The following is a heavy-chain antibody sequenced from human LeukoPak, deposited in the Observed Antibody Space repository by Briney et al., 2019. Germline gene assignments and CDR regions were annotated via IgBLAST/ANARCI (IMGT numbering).Heavy chain of an antibody. CDR1: GYTFTSYY. CDR2: INPSGGST. V-gene: IGHV1-46*01. CDR3: ARGDYGGKLRPTQYFQH. Sequence: ASVKVSCKASGYTFTSYYMHWVRQAPGLELEWMGIINPSGGSTSYAQKFQGRVTMTRDMSTSTVYMELSSLRSEDTAVYYCARGDYGGKLRPTQYFQHWGQGTLVTVSS. J-gene: IGHJ1*01. D-gene: IGHD4-23*01.